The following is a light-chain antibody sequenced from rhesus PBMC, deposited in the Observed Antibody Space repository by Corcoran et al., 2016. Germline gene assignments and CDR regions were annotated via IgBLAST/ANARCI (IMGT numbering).Light chain of an antibody. CDR1: QGISSW. J-gene: IGKJ1*01. CDR3: LQYSSSPRT. V-gene: IGKV1-22*01. Sequence: DIQLTQSPSSLSASVGDKVTITCRASQGISSWLAWYQQKPGKVPKRLIYKAASLQSGVPSRLSGSGSSTDFTLTIRQLQPVNFATYYCLQYSSSPRTFGQGTKVEIK. CDR2: KAA.